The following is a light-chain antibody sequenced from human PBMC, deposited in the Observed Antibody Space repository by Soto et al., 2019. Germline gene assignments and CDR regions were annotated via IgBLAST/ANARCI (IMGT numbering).Light chain of an antibody. J-gene: IGLJ1*01. CDR3: SSYAGSNNSYV. CDR2: EVS. Sequence: QSALTQPPSASGSPGQSVTISCTGTSSDVGGYNYVSWYQQHPGKAPKLMIYEVSKRPSGVPGRFSGSKSGNTASLTVSGLQAEDEADYYCSSYAGSNNSYVFGTGTKVTVL. V-gene: IGLV2-8*01. CDR1: SSDVGGYNY.